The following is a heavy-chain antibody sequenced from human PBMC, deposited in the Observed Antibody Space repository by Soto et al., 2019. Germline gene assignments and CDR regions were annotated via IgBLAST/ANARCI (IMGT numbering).Heavy chain of an antibody. CDR2: ISGSTGTT. J-gene: IGHJ4*02. CDR3: AKILVLGASPLEY. CDR1: GLMFNHYA. Sequence: EQVLESGGGLVQPGGSLRLSCEASGLMFNHYAMAWVRQPPGKGLEWVSVISGSTGTTYYADSVNGRFTISRDNSKNPLDLQMNRLRVEDSAPYSCAKILVLGASPLEYWGPGTRVTVSS. D-gene: IGHD6-6*01. V-gene: IGHV3-23*01.